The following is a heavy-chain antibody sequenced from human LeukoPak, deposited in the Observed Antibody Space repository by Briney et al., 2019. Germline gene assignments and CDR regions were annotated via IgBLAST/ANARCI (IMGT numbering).Heavy chain of an antibody. D-gene: IGHD1-26*01. CDR2: INHSGST. Sequence: SETLSLTCAVYGGSFSGYYWSWIRQPPGKGLEWIGEINHSGSTNYNPSLKSRVTISVDTSKNQFSLKLSSVTAADTAVYYCAAIVGATTETDYWGQGTLVTVSS. CDR1: GGSFSGYY. J-gene: IGHJ4*02. CDR3: AAIVGATTETDY. V-gene: IGHV4-34*01.